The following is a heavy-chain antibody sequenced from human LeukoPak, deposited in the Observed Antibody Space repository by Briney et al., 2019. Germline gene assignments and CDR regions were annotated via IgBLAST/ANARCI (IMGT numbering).Heavy chain of an antibody. D-gene: IGHD5-18*01. CDR3: ARDSRWIQFDY. Sequence: HSGGSLRLSCAASGFTFSSYEMDWVRQAPGKGLEWVSYISSSTSTIYYADSVKGRFTISRDNAKNSLYLQMNSLRADDTAVYYCARDSRWIQFDYWGQGTLVTVSS. CDR1: GFTFSSYE. CDR2: ISSSTSTI. V-gene: IGHV3-48*03. J-gene: IGHJ4*02.